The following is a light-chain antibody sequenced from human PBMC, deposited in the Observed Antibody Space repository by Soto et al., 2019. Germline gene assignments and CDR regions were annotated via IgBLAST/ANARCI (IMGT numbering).Light chain of an antibody. Sequence: QLVLTQSPSASASLGASVKLTCTLSSGHSSYPIAWHQQQPEKGPRYLMKLNSDGSHTKGDGIPDRFSGSSSGAERYLTISSLQSEDEADYYCQTWGTGFNGVFGGGTKLTVL. CDR3: QTWGTGFNGV. V-gene: IGLV4-69*01. CDR1: SGHSSYP. J-gene: IGLJ3*02. CDR2: LNSDGSH.